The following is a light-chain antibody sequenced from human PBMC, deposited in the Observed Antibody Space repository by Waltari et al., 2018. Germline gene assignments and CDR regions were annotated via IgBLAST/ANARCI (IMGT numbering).Light chain of an antibody. CDR1: SSDVGSYTL. CDR3: CAHAGSGIWV. CDR2: EDT. Sequence: QSALTQPASVSGSPGQSITLSCPGTSSDVGSYTLVSWYQQHPGKVPKLIIYEDTKRPSGVSDRFSGSKSGNTASLTISGLQAEDEADYHCCAHAGSGIWVFGGGTKLTVL. V-gene: IGLV2-23*01. J-gene: IGLJ3*02.